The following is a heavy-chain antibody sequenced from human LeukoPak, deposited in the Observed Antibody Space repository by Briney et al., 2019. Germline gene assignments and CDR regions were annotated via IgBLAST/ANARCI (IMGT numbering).Heavy chain of an antibody. J-gene: IGHJ5*02. D-gene: IGHD5-12*01. Sequence: ASVKVSCKASGYTFTGYYVHWVRQAPGQGLEWMGWINPNSGGTNYAQKFQGRVTMTRDTSISTAYMELSRLRSDDTAVYYCARDYLYRAQWGDIVATSYTPVGAFGFDPWGQGTLVTVSS. V-gene: IGHV1-2*02. CDR3: ARDYLYRAQWGDIVATSYTPVGAFGFDP. CDR1: GYTFTGYY. CDR2: INPNSGGT.